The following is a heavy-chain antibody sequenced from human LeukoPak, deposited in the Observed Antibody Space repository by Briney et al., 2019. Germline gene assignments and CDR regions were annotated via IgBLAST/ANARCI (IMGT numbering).Heavy chain of an antibody. V-gene: IGHV3-53*01. CDR1: GFTVSSNY. D-gene: IGHD4-17*01. J-gene: IGHJ4*02. Sequence: PGGSLRLSCAASGFTVSSNYMSWVRQAPGKGLEWVSVIYSGGSTYYADSVKGRFTISRDNSKNTLYLQMNSLRAEDTAVYYCARAQQGYGDYYFDYRGQGTLVTVSS. CDR2: IYSGGST. CDR3: ARAQQGYGDYYFDY.